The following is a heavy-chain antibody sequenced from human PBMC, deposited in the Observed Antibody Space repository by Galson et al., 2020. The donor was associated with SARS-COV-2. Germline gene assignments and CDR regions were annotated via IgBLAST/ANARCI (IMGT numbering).Heavy chain of an antibody. V-gene: IGHV3-13*01. CDR1: GFIFNTYD. CDR2: VRVTGDS. Sequence: GESLKISCAVSGFIFNTYDMHWVRQVAGKSLEWVSTVRVTGDSFYTDSVKGRFTVSRESAKNSFYLQMNNLRAGDTAVYYCARGAYYDFWSGYYSVDNYYGMDVWGQGTTVIVSS. D-gene: IGHD3-3*01. CDR3: ARGAYYDFWSGYYSVDNYYGMDV. J-gene: IGHJ6*02.